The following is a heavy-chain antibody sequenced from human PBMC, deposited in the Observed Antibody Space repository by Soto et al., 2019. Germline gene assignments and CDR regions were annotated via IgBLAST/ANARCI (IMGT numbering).Heavy chain of an antibody. D-gene: IGHD2-15*01. J-gene: IGHJ4*02. Sequence: ASVKVSCKASGYTFTSYDINWVRHATGQGLEWMGWMNPNSGNTGYAQKFQGRVTMTRNTSISTAYMALSSLISEDTAVYYCAKSICIGASCYFDYWGQGALVTVSS. V-gene: IGHV1-8*01. CDR1: GYTFTSYD. CDR2: MNPNSGNT. CDR3: AKSICIGASCYFDY.